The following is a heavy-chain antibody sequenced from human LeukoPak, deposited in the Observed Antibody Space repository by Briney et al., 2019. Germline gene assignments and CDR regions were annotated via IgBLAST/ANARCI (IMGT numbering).Heavy chain of an antibody. D-gene: IGHD2-2*01. Sequence: GASVKVSCKASGYTFTGYGISWVRQAPGQGLEWMGWISAYNGNTNYAQKLQGRVTMTTDTSTSTAYMELRSLRSDDTAVYYCATTYCSSTSCYVHYGMDVWGQGTTVTVSS. CDR2: ISAYNGNT. CDR1: GYTFTGYG. CDR3: ATTYCSSTSCYVHYGMDV. J-gene: IGHJ6*02. V-gene: IGHV1-18*01.